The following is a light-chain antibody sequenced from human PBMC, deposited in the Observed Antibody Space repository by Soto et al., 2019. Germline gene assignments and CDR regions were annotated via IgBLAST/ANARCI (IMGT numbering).Light chain of an antibody. Sequence: QSVLTQPASVSGSPGQSSTISFTGTSSDIGSYDLVSWYQQHPGTAPKLIIYEVTKRPSGVSTRFSGSKSGNTASLTISGLQAVDEADYYCCSFADFTYVFGTGTKVTVL. CDR1: SSDIGSYDL. CDR3: CSFADFTYV. V-gene: IGLV2-23*02. CDR2: EVT. J-gene: IGLJ1*01.